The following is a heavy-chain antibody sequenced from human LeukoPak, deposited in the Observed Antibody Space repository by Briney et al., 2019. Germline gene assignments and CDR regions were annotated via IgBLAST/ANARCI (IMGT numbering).Heavy chain of an antibody. Sequence: PGGSLRLSCAASGFTFSSYAMNWVRQAPGKELEWVSGISGSGGSTYYADSVKGRFTISRDNSKNTLYLQMNSLRAEDTAVYYCAKAWDIVATNGFDYWGQGTLVTVSS. D-gene: IGHD5-12*01. V-gene: IGHV3-23*01. CDR2: ISGSGGST. J-gene: IGHJ4*02. CDR3: AKAWDIVATNGFDY. CDR1: GFTFSSYA.